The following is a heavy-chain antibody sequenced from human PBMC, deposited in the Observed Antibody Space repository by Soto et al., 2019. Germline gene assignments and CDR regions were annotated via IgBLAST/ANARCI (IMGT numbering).Heavy chain of an antibody. CDR3: AKRRGAGGHFDY. Sequence: DVQLLESGGGLVQPEGSLRLSCAASGFTFSSYAMGWVRQGPGKGLEWVAVVSIGGSTHYADSVRVRFTISRDNSKNTLSLQLTSLSAEDTAVYFCAKRRGAGGHFDYWGQGALVNVSS. J-gene: IGHJ4*02. V-gene: IGHV3-23*01. CDR2: VSIGGST. D-gene: IGHD2-15*01. CDR1: GFTFSSYA.